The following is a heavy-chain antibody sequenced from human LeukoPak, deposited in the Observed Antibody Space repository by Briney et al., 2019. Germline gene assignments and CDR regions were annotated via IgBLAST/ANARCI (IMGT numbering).Heavy chain of an antibody. Sequence: GASVKASCKASGGTFNSYAISWVRQAPGQGLEWMGGIMPLFETANYAQECHGRVKFTTDESASTAYMKVSSMRSEDTAMYYCASGSLGDGYGVGDYYQYMDVWGKGTTVTVSS. V-gene: IGHV1-69*05. CDR3: ASGSLGDGYGVGDYYQYMDV. CDR2: IMPLFETA. D-gene: IGHD5-24*01. J-gene: IGHJ6*03. CDR1: GGTFNSYA.